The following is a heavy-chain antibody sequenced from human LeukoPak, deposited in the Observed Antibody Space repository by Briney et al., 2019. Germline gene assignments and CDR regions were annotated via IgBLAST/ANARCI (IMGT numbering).Heavy chain of an antibody. CDR1: GGTFSSYA. CDR2: IIPIFGTA. CDR3: AREGTGTTPHPYYYYYMDV. Sequence: SVKVSCKASGGTFSSYAISWVRQAPGQGLEWMGRIIPIFGTANCAQKFQGRVTITTDESTGTAYMELSSLRSEDTAVYYCAREGTGTTPHPYYYYYMDVWGKGTTVTVSS. D-gene: IGHD1-7*01. J-gene: IGHJ6*03. V-gene: IGHV1-69*05.